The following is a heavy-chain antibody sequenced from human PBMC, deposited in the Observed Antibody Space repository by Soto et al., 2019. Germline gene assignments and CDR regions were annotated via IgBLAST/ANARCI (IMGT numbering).Heavy chain of an antibody. V-gene: IGHV3-64D*06. CDR2: ISSNGGST. J-gene: IGHJ6*02. Sequence: GTLRLSCAASGFTFSSYAMHWVRQAPGKGLEYVSAISSNGGSTYYADSVKGRFTISRDNSKNTLYLQMSSLRAEDTAVYYCAGGLGYCSSTSCYVYGMDVWGQGTKVTVSS. CDR3: AGGLGYCSSTSCYVYGMDV. D-gene: IGHD2-2*01. CDR1: GFTFSSYA.